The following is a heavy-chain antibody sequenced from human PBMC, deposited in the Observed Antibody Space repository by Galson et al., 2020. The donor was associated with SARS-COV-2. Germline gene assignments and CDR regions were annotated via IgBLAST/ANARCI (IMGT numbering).Heavy chain of an antibody. Sequence: GQGLEWMGWINPNSGGTKYAQKFQGRVTMTRDTSISTAYMELSRLRSDDTAIYYCARAGQSPDYYYYYNLDVWGQGTTVTVSS. J-gene: IGHJ6*02. V-gene: IGHV1-2*02. CDR2: INPNSGGT. D-gene: IGHD3-10*01. CDR3: ARAGQSPDYYYYYNLDV.